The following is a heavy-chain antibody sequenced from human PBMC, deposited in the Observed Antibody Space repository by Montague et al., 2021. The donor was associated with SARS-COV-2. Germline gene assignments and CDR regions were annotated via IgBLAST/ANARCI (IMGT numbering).Heavy chain of an antibody. V-gene: IGHV4-34*01. Sequence: SETLSLTCAVYGGSFSDYHRTWICQSPGEGLEWICQINHGGSTKYNPSLKSRVTVSIDTSKKQFSLKLTSVTAADTAVYYCARGAPGYWGQGTLVTVSS. CDR1: GGSFSDYH. CDR2: INHGGST. D-gene: IGHD1-1*01. J-gene: IGHJ4*02. CDR3: ARGAPGY.